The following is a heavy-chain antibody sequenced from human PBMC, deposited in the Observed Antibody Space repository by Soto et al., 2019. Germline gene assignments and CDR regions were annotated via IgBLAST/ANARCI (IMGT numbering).Heavy chain of an antibody. J-gene: IGHJ4*02. CDR3: AREWTS. V-gene: IGHV6-1*01. Sequence: SQTLSLTCAISGDSVSSNSAAWNWIRQSPSRGLEWLGRTYYRSTRWYNDYAVSVKSRITINLDTSKNQFSLHLNSVTAEDTAVYYCAREWTSWGQGTLVTVSS. D-gene: IGHD5-12*01. CDR1: GDSVSSNSAA. CDR2: TYYRSTRWYN.